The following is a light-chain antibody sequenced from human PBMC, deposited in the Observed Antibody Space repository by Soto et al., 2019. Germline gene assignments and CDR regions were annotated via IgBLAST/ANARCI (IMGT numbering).Light chain of an antibody. J-gene: IGKJ1*01. V-gene: IGKV3-15*01. CDR1: QSFSSN. Sequence: EIVMTQSPATLSVSPGERATLSCRASQSFSSNLAWYQQKPGRAPRLLIYAASTRATGFPARFSGSGSGTEFTLTISSLQSEDFAVYYCQQYNTWPWTFGQGTKVEIK. CDR2: AAS. CDR3: QQYNTWPWT.